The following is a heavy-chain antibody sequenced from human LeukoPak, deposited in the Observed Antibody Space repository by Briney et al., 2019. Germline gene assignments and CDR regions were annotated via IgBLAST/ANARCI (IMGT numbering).Heavy chain of an antibody. CDR1: GFTFSSYW. D-gene: IGHD5-12*01. CDR2: IKQDGSEK. CDR3: ARDAGNSGYDLLDF. V-gene: IGHV3-7*01. J-gene: IGHJ4*02. Sequence: GGSLRLSCAAPGFTFSSYWMTWVRQAPGKGLEWLANIKQDGSEKNYGDSVKGRFTTSRDNAENSLYLQMNSLRAEDTAVYYCARDAGNSGYDLLDFWGQGTLVTVS.